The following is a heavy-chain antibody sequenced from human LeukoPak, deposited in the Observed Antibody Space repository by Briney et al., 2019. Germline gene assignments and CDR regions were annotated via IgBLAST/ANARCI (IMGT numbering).Heavy chain of an antibody. J-gene: IGHJ6*03. D-gene: IGHD3-10*01. CDR1: GGTFSNYA. Sequence: GASVKVSCKGSGGTFSNYAISWVRQAPGQGLEWMGGIIPIFGTANYAQKFQGKVTITADESTSTAYMELSSLRSEDTAVYYCARGGYYYGSGSLRPFYYYMDVWGKGTTVTVSS. CDR2: IIPIFGTA. CDR3: ARGGYYYGSGSLRPFYYYMDV. V-gene: IGHV1-69*13.